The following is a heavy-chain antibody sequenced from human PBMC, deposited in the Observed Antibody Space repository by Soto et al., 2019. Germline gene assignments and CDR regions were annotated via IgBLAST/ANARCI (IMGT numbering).Heavy chain of an antibody. CDR2: LIPVFGST. V-gene: IGHV1-69*01. J-gene: IGHJ4*02. D-gene: IGHD6-6*01. Sequence: QVQLVQSGAEVKKPGSSVKVSCKASGGTFSDYAISWVRQAPGHGLEWMGGLIPVFGSTHYAQSFQGRLTITASPSSTAAYMELSSLRSDDTAVYSCARSIGSSSVYCDFWGPGTQVTVSS. CDR3: ARSIGSSSVYCDF. CDR1: GGTFSDYA.